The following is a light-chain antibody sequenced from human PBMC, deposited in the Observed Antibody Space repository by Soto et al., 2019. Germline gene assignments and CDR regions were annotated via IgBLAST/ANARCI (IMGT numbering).Light chain of an antibody. CDR3: QQYGRSPST. J-gene: IGKJ4*01. Sequence: EIVLTQSPGTLSLSPGERATLSCRASQSVSSSYLAWYQQKPGQAPRLLIYGASSRATGIPDRFSGSGSGTDVTLTISRLEHADFAVYYCQQYGRSPSTFGGGTKVEIK. V-gene: IGKV3-20*01. CDR1: QSVSSSY. CDR2: GAS.